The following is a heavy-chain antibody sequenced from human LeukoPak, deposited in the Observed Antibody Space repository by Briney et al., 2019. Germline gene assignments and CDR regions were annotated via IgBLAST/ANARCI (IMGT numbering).Heavy chain of an antibody. V-gene: IGHV4-61*01. D-gene: IGHD3-10*01. Sequence: SETLSLTCTVSSGSVSSGSYYWSWIRQPPGKGLEWIGYIYYSGSTNYNPSLKSRVTISVDTSKNQFSLKLSSVTAADTAVYYCARIPRITMVRGVPVGAFDIWGQGTMVTVSS. CDR1: SGSVSSGSYY. J-gene: IGHJ3*02. CDR2: IYYSGST. CDR3: ARIPRITMVRGVPVGAFDI.